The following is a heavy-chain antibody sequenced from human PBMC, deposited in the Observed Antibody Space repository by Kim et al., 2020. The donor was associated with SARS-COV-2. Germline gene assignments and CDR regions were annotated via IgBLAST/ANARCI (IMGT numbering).Heavy chain of an antibody. Sequence: SETLSLTCTVSGDSINSGAYYWSWIRQHPGKGLEWTGYVYYSGRTYYNPSLESRIIISVDTSKSQFSLKLTSVTAADTAIYYCARDDSGYGKFDSWGQGT. J-gene: IGHJ4*02. CDR2: VYYSGRT. CDR3: ARDDSGYGKFDS. V-gene: IGHV4-31*03. D-gene: IGHD3-22*01. CDR1: GDSINSGAYY.